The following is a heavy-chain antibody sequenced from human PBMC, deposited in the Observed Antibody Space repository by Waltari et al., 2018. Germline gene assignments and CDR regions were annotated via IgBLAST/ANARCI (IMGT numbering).Heavy chain of an antibody. V-gene: IGHV3-23*04. J-gene: IGHJ4*02. CDR2: ISGSGGST. Sequence: EVQLVESGGGLVQPGGSLRLSCAASGFTFSSYAMSWVRQAPGKGLEWVSAISGSGGSTYYADSVKGRFTISRDNSKNTLYLQMNSLRAEDTAVYYCANSKTAKYYYDSSGYYYAYWGQGTLVTVSS. CDR3: ANSKTAKYYYDSSGYYYAY. CDR1: GFTFSSYA. D-gene: IGHD3-22*01.